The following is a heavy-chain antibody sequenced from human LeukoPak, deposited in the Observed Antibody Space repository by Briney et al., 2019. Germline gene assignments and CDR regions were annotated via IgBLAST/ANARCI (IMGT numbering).Heavy chain of an antibody. CDR1: GLTFSIYS. V-gene: IGHV3-21*01. Sequence: GGSLRLSCAASGLTFSIYSMNWVRQAPGKGLEWLSSLTRSSNYIYYADSVKGRFTISRDNVQNSLYLQMNSLRAEDTAMYYCARDRGYFDNWGQGTLVTVSS. CDR2: LTRSSNYI. J-gene: IGHJ4*02. CDR3: ARDRGYFDN.